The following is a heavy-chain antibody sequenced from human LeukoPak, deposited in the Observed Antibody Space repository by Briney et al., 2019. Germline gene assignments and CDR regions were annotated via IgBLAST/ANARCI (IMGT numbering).Heavy chain of an antibody. V-gene: IGHV1-69*13. CDR3: AIGDWRDRHCSSTSCYHFDY. CDR1: GGTFSSYA. CDR2: IIPIFGTA. Sequence: ASVKVSCKASGGTFSSYAISWVRQAPGQGLEWMGGIIPIFGTANYAQKFQGRVTITADESTSTAYMELSSLRSEDTAVYYCAIGDWRDRHCSSTSCYHFDYWGQGTLVTVSS. J-gene: IGHJ4*02. D-gene: IGHD2-2*01.